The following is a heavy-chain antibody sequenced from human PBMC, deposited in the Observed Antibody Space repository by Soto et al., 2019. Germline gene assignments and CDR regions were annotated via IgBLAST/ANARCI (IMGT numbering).Heavy chain of an antibody. V-gene: IGHV3-23*01. Sequence: EVQLLESGGDLVQPGGSLRLSCAASGFTFKSYAVSWVRQAPGKGLEWVSVITGSGDSTYYADSVKGRFTISRDNSKNTLYLQMNSLRAEDTAVYYCAKELRHDYNLAYFAQWGQGTLVTVSS. CDR2: ITGSGDST. D-gene: IGHD4-4*01. CDR1: GFTFKSYA. J-gene: IGHJ4*02. CDR3: AKELRHDYNLAYFAQ.